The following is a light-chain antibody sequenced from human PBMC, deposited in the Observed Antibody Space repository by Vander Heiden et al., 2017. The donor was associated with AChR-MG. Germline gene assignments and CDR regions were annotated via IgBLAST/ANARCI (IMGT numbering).Light chain of an antibody. Sequence: SYELTQPPSVSVSPGQTASITCSGDRLGNKYASWYQQKPGQSPVLVIHQNDKRPSGIPERFSGSSSGNTATLTISGTQSLDEAHYFCQAWDSRSNWVFGGGTKLTVL. CDR2: QND. CDR1: RLGNKY. J-gene: IGLJ3*02. V-gene: IGLV3-1*01. CDR3: QAWDSRSNWV.